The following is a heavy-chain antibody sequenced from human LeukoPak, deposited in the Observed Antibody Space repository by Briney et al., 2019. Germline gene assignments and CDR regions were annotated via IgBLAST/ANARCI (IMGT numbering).Heavy chain of an antibody. CDR2: IKQDGSEK. CDR3: AREDDWNYEDY. V-gene: IGHV3-7*01. J-gene: IGHJ4*02. CDR1: GFTFSDDY. Sequence: PGGSLRLSCAASGFTFSDDYMSWIRQAPGKGLEWVANIKQDGSEKYYVNSVKGRFTISRDNAKNSLYLQMNSLRAEDTAIYYCAREDDWNYEDYWGQGTLVTVSS. D-gene: IGHD1-7*01.